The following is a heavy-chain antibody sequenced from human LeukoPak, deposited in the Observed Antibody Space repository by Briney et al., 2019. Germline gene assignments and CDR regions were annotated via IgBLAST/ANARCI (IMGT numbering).Heavy chain of an antibody. J-gene: IGHJ4*02. D-gene: IGHD4-11*01. CDR1: GFTFTTYN. CDR3: ARDFGLQYRTGGY. CDR2: ISSSSRTI. V-gene: IGHV3-48*01. Sequence: GSLRLSCAASGFTFTTYNMHWVRQAPGKGLEWLSYISSSSRTIYYADSVKGRFTISRDNAKNSLFLQMKSLRAEDTAVYYCARDFGLQYRTGGYWGQGTLVTVSS.